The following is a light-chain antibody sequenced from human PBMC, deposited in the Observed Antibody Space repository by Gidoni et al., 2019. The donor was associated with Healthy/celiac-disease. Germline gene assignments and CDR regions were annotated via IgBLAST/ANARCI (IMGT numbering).Light chain of an antibody. CDR3: QQYGSSPLT. V-gene: IGKV3-20*01. J-gene: IGKJ4*01. Sequence: EIVLTQSPGTLSLSPGERATLSCSASQSVSSSYLAWYQQKPGQAPRRLIYGASSRATGIPDRFSGSGSGTDFTLTISRLEPEDFAVYYCQQYGSSPLTFXGXTKVEIK. CDR2: GAS. CDR1: QSVSSSY.